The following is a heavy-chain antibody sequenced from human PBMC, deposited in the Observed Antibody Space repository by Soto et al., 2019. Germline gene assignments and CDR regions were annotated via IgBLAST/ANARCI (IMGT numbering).Heavy chain of an antibody. Sequence: ASVKLSCKASGYTFTRYHINWGRQATGQGLEWMGWMNPNSGNTGYAQKFQGRVTMTRNTSISTAFMELSSLGFEDTAIYYCAIGTRTTDVWGQGTTVTVS. V-gene: IGHV1-8*01. CDR3: AIGTRTTDV. J-gene: IGHJ6*02. CDR1: GYTFTRYH. D-gene: IGHD4-17*01. CDR2: MNPNSGNT.